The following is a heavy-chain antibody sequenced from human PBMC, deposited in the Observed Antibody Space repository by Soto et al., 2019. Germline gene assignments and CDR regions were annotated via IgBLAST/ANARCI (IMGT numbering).Heavy chain of an antibody. J-gene: IGHJ4*02. Sequence: ESGGGVVQPGRSLRLSCAASGFTFSSYGMHWVRQAPGKGLEWVAVIWYDGSNKYYADSVKGRFTISRDNSKNTLYLQMXXXXXXXXXXXXXAREGSLGYCSSTSCYYFDYWGQGTLVTVSS. V-gene: IGHV3-33*01. CDR3: AREGSLGYCSSTSCYYFDY. D-gene: IGHD2-2*03. CDR1: GFTFSSYG. CDR2: IWYDGSNK.